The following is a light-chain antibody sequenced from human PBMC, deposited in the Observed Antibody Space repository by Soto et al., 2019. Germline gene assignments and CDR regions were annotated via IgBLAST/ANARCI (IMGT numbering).Light chain of an antibody. CDR3: SAYSDIDTKV. Sequence: QSVLTQPASVSGSPGQSITISCTGTSSDVGGYSYVSWFQHHPGKAPKLIIYEVSYRPSGVSNRFSGSKSGDTASLTISGLQAEDEADYYCSAYSDIDTKVFGTGTKVTVL. J-gene: IGLJ1*01. CDR2: EVS. CDR1: SSDVGGYSY. V-gene: IGLV2-14*01.